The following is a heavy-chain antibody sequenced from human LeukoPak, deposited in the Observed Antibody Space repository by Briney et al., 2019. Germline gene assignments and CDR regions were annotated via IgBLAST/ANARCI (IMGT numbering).Heavy chain of an antibody. CDR3: ARDHNPYGDAFDI. CDR1: GGSISSGGYY. J-gene: IGHJ3*02. D-gene: IGHD1-14*01. V-gene: IGHV4-31*03. Sequence: SETLPLTCTVSGGSISSGGYYWSWIRQHPGKGLEWIGYIYYSGSTYYNPSLKSRVTISVDTSKNQFSLKLSSVTAADTAVYYCARDHNPYGDAFDIWGQGTMVTVSS. CDR2: IYYSGST.